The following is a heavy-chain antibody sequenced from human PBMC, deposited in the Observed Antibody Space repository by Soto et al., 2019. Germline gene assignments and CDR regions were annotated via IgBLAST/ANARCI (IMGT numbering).Heavy chain of an antibody. J-gene: IGHJ4*02. D-gene: IGHD6-25*01. CDR1: GFTFSSYC. CDR2: VKSDEGYT. Sequence: PGGSLRLSCAASGFTFSSYCMHWVRQAPGKGLVWVARVKSDEGYTAYADSVKGRFSISRDNANNMLYLQMNSLRVDDTAVFYCRTAGASLFWGQAIFVSGSS. CDR3: RTAGASLF. V-gene: IGHV3-74*01.